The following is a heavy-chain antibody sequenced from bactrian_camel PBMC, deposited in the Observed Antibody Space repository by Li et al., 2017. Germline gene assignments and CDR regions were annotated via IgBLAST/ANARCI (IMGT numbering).Heavy chain of an antibody. CDR1: APTYSINC. Sequence: HVQLVESGGGAVQAGGSLRLSCVASAPTYSINCMGWFRQAPGKQREEVAVAYINTRSAKYGDSVKGRFTITQDNGKNTVYLQMNSLKPEDTAVYYCGWACGHWGQGTQVTVS. CDR2: YINTRSA. J-gene: IGHJ4*01. V-gene: IGHV3S53*01. D-gene: IGHD3*01. CDR3: GWACGH.